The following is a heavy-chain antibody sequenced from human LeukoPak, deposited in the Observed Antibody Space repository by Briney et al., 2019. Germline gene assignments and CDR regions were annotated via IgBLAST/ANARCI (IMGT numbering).Heavy chain of an antibody. CDR1: GGTFSSYA. V-gene: IGHV1-69*13. Sequence: ASVKVSCKASGGTFSSYAISWLRQAPAQGLEWMGGIIPIFGTANHAQKFQGRVTITADESTSTAYMELSSLRSEDTAVYYCARGTPSGYSSGWYYYFDYWGQGTLVTVSS. D-gene: IGHD6-19*01. CDR3: ARGTPSGYSSGWYYYFDY. CDR2: IIPIFGTA. J-gene: IGHJ4*02.